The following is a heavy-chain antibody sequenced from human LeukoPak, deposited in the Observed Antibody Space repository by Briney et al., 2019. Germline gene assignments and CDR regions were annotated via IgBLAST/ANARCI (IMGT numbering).Heavy chain of an antibody. V-gene: IGHV3-21*01. CDR3: VRACGGDCYLGDY. Sequence: GGSLRLSCAASGFTFSGYSMSWVRQAPGKGLEWVSSITRSGSHKYYADSVEGRFTISRDNTKNSLYLQMDSLRAEDTAVYYCVRACGGDCYLGDYWGQGTLATVSS. CDR1: GFTFSGYS. CDR2: ITRSGSHK. J-gene: IGHJ4*02. D-gene: IGHD2-21*02.